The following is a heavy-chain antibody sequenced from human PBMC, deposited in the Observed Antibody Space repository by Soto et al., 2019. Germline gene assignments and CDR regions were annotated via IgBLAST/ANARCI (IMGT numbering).Heavy chain of an antibody. J-gene: IGHJ1*01. CDR1: GGSISSSNW. CDR2: IYHSGST. D-gene: IGHD6-19*01. CDR3: ARGGGSSSGWYFEYFQH. Sequence: QVQLQESGPGLVKPSVTLSLTCAVSGGSISSSNWWSWVRQPPGKGLEWIGEIYHSGSTNYNPSLKSRVTISVDKSKNQFSLKLSSVTAADTAVYYCARGGGSSSGWYFEYFQHWGQGTLVTVFS. V-gene: IGHV4-4*02.